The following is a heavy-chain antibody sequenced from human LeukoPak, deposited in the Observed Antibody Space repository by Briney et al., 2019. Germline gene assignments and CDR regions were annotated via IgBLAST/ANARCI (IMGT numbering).Heavy chain of an antibody. V-gene: IGHV4-4*09. CDR2: IYTSGST. Sequence: SETLSLTCAVYGGSFSGYYWSWIRQPPGKGLEWIGYIYTSGSTNYNPSLKSRVTISVDTSKNQFSLKLSSVTAADTAVYYCARLSGYPAIFDYWGQGTLVTVSS. CDR1: GGSFSGYY. D-gene: IGHD3-22*01. CDR3: ARLSGYPAIFDY. J-gene: IGHJ4*02.